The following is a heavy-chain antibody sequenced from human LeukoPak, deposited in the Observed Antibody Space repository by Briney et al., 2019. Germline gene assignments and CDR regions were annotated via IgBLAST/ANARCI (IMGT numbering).Heavy chain of an antibody. J-gene: IGHJ4*02. CDR1: GFTFTSYA. Sequence: PGGSLRLSCAAPGFTFTSYAMSSVRQAPGKGLEWVSSVSNSGDSTDYADSVKGRFTISRDNSKNTVYLQMNSLRAEDTAVYFCAKVREWLVPFDFWGQGTLVTVSS. D-gene: IGHD5-12*01. V-gene: IGHV3-23*01. CDR2: VSNSGDST. CDR3: AKVREWLVPFDF.